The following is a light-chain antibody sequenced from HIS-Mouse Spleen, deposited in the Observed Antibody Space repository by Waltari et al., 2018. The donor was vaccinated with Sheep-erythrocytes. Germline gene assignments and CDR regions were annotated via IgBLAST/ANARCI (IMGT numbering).Light chain of an antibody. CDR1: SSDVGSYNL. CDR2: DGS. J-gene: IGLJ3*02. Sequence: QSALTQPASVSGSPGQSITISCTGTSSDVGSYNLVSWYQQHPGKAPKLMIYDGSKRPSGVYNSFSGSKSGNTASLTVSGLQAEDEADYYCCSYAGSSTPWVFGGGTKLTVL. CDR3: CSYAGSSTPWV. V-gene: IGLV2-23*01.